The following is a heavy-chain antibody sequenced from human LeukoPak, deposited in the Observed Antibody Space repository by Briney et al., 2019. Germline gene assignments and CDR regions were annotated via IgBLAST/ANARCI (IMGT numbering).Heavy chain of an antibody. CDR1: GFTFSNYS. V-gene: IGHV3-21*01. D-gene: IGHD6-19*01. CDR3: ARSETGYCSD. Sequence: PGGSLRLSCAASGFTFSNYSMNWVRQAPGKGLEWVSSISSNSKYIYYADSVKGRFTISRDNAKNSLYLQMNSLRVEDTAVYYCARSETGYCSDWGQGTLVTASS. CDR2: ISSNSKYI. J-gene: IGHJ4*02.